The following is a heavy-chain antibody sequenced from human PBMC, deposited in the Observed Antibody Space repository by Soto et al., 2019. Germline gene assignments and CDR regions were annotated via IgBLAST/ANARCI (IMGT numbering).Heavy chain of an antibody. D-gene: IGHD6-19*01. CDR1: GFIFDDYY. Sequence: QVQLVESGGDLVKPGGSLRLSCAASGFIFDDYYMTWIRQAPGKGLEWISYISASSATISYADSVKGRFTVSRDSAKKSLSLQMTTLRVEDSALYCWALGSGPGMAVAVYFFDSWAQGTLVTFAA. J-gene: IGHJ4*02. V-gene: IGHV3-11*01. CDR2: ISASSATI. CDR3: ALGSGPGMAVAVYFFDS.